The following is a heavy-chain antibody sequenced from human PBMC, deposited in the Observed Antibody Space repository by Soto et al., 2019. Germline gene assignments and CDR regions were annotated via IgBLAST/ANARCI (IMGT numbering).Heavy chain of an antibody. D-gene: IGHD1-7*01. V-gene: IGHV1-2*02. J-gene: IGHJ6*02. CDR3: AGELELRWGDYYGMDV. CDR1: GYTFTGYY. CDR2: INPNSGGT. Sequence: ASVKVSCKASGYTFTGYYMHWVRQAPGQGLEWMGWINPNSGGTNYAQKFQGRVTMTRDTSISTAYMELSRLRSDDTAVYYCAGELELRWGDYYGMDVWGQGTTVPVSS.